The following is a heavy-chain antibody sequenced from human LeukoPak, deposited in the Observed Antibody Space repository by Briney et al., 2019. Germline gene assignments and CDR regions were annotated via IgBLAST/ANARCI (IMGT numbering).Heavy chain of an antibody. CDR2: INHSGST. CDR1: GESFSGYY. V-gene: IGHV4-34*01. Sequence: PSETLSLTCVVYGESFSGYYWSWIRQPPGKGLEWIGQINHSGSTTYNPSLKSRVTISVDTSENQFSLKLSSVTAADTAVYYCARGSHRSSDYYYGMDVWGQGTTVTVSS. CDR3: ARGSHRSSDYYYGMDV. J-gene: IGHJ6*02.